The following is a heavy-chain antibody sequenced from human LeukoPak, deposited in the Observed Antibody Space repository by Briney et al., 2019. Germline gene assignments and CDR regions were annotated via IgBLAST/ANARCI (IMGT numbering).Heavy chain of an antibody. CDR1: GFTFSTYW. CDR2: INSDGSST. V-gene: IGHV3-74*01. Sequence: GGSLRLSCAASGFTFSTYWMHWVRQAPGKGLVWVSRINSDGSSTSYADSVKGRFTISRDNAKSTLYLQMNSLRAEDTAVYYCARALFLGDWFDSWGQGTLVTVSS. D-gene: IGHD3-16*01. CDR3: ARALFLGDWFDS. J-gene: IGHJ5*01.